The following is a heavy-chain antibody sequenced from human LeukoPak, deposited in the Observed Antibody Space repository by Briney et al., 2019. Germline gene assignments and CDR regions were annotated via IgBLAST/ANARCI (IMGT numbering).Heavy chain of an antibody. CDR2: ISSSGSTI. Sequence: GGSLRLSCAASGFTVSSNYMSWVRQAPGKGLEWVSYISSSGSTIYYADSVKGRFTTSRDNAKNSLYLQMNSLRAEDTAVYYCARRGIMLRRYYYYYMDVWGKGTTVTVSS. CDR1: GFTVSSNY. J-gene: IGHJ6*03. CDR3: ARRGIMLRRYYYYYMDV. D-gene: IGHD3-16*01. V-gene: IGHV3-11*04.